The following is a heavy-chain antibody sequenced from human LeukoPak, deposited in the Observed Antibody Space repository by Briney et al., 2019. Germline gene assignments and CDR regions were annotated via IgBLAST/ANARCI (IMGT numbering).Heavy chain of an antibody. CDR2: IYYSGST. CDR3: ARVDYDFWSGYTEGLDY. J-gene: IGHJ4*02. D-gene: IGHD3-3*01. Sequence: PSETLSLTCTVSGGSISSGDYYWSWIRQPPGKGLEWIGYIYYSGSTYYHPSLKSRVTISVDTSKNQFSLKLSSVTAADTAVYYCARVDYDFWSGYTEGLDYWGQGTLVTVSS. V-gene: IGHV4-30-4*01. CDR1: GGSISSGDYY.